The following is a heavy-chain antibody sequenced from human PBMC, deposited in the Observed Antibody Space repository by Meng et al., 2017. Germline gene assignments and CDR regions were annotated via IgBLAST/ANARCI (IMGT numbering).Heavy chain of an antibody. V-gene: IGHV1-2*06. CDR2: IDPKSGDT. CDR3: ARDEDISAAGKLFGDY. J-gene: IGHJ4*02. Sequence: QVQLLQSGAEVQKPGASVKVSCKPSGYNFPDYYIHWVRQAPGQGLEWMGRIDPKSGDTHYAQKFQGRVTMTGDTSIGTAYMELRGLRSDDTAVYFCARDEDISAAGKLFGDYWGQGTLVTVSS. CDR1: GYNFPDYY. D-gene: IGHD6-13*01.